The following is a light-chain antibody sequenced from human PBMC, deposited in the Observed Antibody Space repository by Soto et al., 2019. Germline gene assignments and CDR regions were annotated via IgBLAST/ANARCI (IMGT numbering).Light chain of an antibody. CDR1: QSVSSNY. Sequence: EIVLTQSPGTLSLSPGGRATLSCRASQSVSSNYLAWYQQKPGQAPRLLIYGASNKATGIPDRFSGSGSGTDFTLTISRLEPEDFAEYYCQQYGRSSLTFGGGTKVEIK. CDR2: GAS. J-gene: IGKJ4*01. V-gene: IGKV3-20*01. CDR3: QQYGRSSLT.